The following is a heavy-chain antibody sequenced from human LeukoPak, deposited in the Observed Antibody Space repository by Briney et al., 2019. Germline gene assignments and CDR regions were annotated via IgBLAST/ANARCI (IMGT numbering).Heavy chain of an antibody. Sequence: KPSETLSLTSTVSGGSISSYYWSWIRQPPGKGLEWIGYIYYSGSTNYNPSLKSRVTISVDTSKNQFSLKLSSVTAADTAVYYCARVRSITIFGVVIHDAFDIWGQGTMVTVSS. CDR1: GGSISSYY. D-gene: IGHD3-3*01. V-gene: IGHV4-59*01. CDR3: ARVRSITIFGVVIHDAFDI. J-gene: IGHJ3*02. CDR2: IYYSGST.